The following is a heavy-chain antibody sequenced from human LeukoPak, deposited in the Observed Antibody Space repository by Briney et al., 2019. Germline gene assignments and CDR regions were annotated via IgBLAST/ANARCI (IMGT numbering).Heavy chain of an antibody. CDR3: ASIRGTFGY. D-gene: IGHD1-26*01. CDR1: GFTFSDHF. J-gene: IGHJ4*02. Sequence: GGSLRLSCAASGFTFSDHFLDWVRQAPGKGLGWVGRTRNKANSYITEYATSVAGRFTISRDDSKNSLYLQMSSLKTDDTAMYYCASIRGTFGYWGQGTLVTVSS. V-gene: IGHV3-72*01. CDR2: TRNKANSYIT.